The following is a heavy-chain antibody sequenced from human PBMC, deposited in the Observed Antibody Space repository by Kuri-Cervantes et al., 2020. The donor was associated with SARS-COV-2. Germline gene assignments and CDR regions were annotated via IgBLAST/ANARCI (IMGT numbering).Heavy chain of an antibody. CDR1: GGSISSSSYY. J-gene: IGHJ4*02. D-gene: IGHD6-13*01. CDR2: IYYSGST. V-gene: IGHV4-39*07. Sequence: SETLSLTCTVSGGSISSSSYYWGWIRQPPGKGLEWIGSIYYSGSTNYKPSLKSRATISVDTSKNQFSLKLSSVTAADTAVYYCARGGGGSSWYFDYWGQGTLVTVSS. CDR3: ARGGGGSSWYFDY.